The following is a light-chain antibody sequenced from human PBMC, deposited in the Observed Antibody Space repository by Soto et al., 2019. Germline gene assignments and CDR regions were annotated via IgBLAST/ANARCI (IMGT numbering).Light chain of an antibody. CDR3: QQYGSSPQFT. CDR2: GAS. CDR1: QSVTGSY. J-gene: IGKJ3*01. Sequence: EIVLTQSPDTLSLSPGERATLSCRASQSVTGSYLAWYQHRPGQAPRLLIYGASTRATGIPDRFSGSGSGTNFTLNISRLEPEDFAVYYCQQYGSSPQFTFGPGTRVDLK. V-gene: IGKV3-20*01.